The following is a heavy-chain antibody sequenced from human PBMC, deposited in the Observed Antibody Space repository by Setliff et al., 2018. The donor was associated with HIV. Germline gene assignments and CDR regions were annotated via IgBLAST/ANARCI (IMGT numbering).Heavy chain of an antibody. Sequence: GGSLRLSCTASGFTFSDYEMNWVRQAPGKGLEWVSYISSSGNTVYYADSVKGRFAISRDNAKRSLYLQMSSLRGEDTAVYYCARYFRDGSYNDYWGQGTLVTVSS. V-gene: IGHV3-48*03. D-gene: IGHD3-10*01. CDR2: ISSSGNTV. CDR1: GFTFSDYE. CDR3: ARYFRDGSYNDY. J-gene: IGHJ4*02.